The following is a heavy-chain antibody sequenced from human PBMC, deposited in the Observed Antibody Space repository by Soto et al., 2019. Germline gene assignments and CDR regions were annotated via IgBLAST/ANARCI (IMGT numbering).Heavy chain of an antibody. CDR2: IYYSAST. CDR3: ARHLSTYDFWSGYQPGYYYYYMDV. J-gene: IGHJ6*03. D-gene: IGHD3-3*01. CDR1: GGSISSYY. Sequence: SETLSLTGTGSGGSISSYYWSWVRQPQVQGLEWIGYIYYSASTNYNPSLKIRVTISVDTSKNQFSLQLSSVTAADTAVYSCARHLSTYDFWSGYQPGYYYYYMDVWGKGTPVTVSS. V-gene: IGHV4-59*08.